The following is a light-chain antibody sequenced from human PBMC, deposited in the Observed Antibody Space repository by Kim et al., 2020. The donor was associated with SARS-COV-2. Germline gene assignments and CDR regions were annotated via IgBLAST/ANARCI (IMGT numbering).Light chain of an antibody. J-gene: IGLJ3*02. V-gene: IGLV7-46*01. CDR2: DTN. CDR1: TGAVTSGHS. Sequence: QAVVTQEPSLTVSPGGAVTLTCGSSTGAVTSGHSRYWFQQMPGQAPTTLIYDTNKKYSWTPARFSGYRVQGGNAALIISGVRPEDEADYYCLLSYGSVREVFGGGTQLTVL. CDR3: LLSYGSVREV.